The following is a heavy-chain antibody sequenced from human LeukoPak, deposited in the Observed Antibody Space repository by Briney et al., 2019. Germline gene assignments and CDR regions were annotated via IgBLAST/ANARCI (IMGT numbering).Heavy chain of an antibody. J-gene: IGHJ3*02. D-gene: IGHD6-13*01. CDR2: IYYSGST. CDR3: ARQPQDSSPSHAFDI. Sequence: SETLSLTCTVSGGSISSSSYYWGWIRQPPGKGLEWIGSIYYSGSTYYNPSLKSRVTISVDTSKNQFSLKLSSVTAADTAVYYRARQPQDSSPSHAFDIWGQGTMVTVSS. CDR1: GGSISSSSYY. V-gene: IGHV4-39*01.